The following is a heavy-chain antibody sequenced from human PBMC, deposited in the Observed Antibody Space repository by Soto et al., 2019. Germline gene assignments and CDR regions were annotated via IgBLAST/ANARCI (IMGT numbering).Heavy chain of an antibody. D-gene: IGHD5-18*01. CDR2: IYYSGST. CDR3: ARRLGYSYGYYFDY. Sequence: SETLSLTSTVSGDSISSSSYYWGWIRQPPGKGLEWIGSIYYSGSTYYNPSLKSRVTISVDTSKNQFSLKLSSVTAADTAVYYCARRLGYSYGYYFDYWGQGTLVTVSS. CDR1: GDSISSSSYY. J-gene: IGHJ4*02. V-gene: IGHV4-39*01.